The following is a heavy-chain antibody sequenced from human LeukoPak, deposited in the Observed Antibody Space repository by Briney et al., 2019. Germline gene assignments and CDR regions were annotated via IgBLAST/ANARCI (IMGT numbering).Heavy chain of an antibody. V-gene: IGHV3-74*01. CDR1: GIIFSNYW. Sequence: GGSLRLSCAASGIIFSNYWMHWVRQAPGKGLVWVSRINRDGSSTSYADSVKGRFTISRDNAKNTLYLQMNSLRAEDTAVYYCARDLDSSTWYRGFDYWGQGTLVTVSS. CDR2: INRDGSST. J-gene: IGHJ4*02. CDR3: ARDLDSSTWYRGFDY. D-gene: IGHD6-13*01.